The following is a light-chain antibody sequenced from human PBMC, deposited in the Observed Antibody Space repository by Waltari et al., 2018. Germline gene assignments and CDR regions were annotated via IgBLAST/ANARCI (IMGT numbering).Light chain of an antibody. CDR1: SSDVGGYNC. V-gene: IGLV2-14*01. CDR2: EVT. J-gene: IGLJ1*01. CDR3: SSYTSITTFYV. Sequence: QSALTQPASVSGSPGQSVAISCPGTSSDVGGYNCVSWYQRHPGKPPNLLIYEVTSRPSGVSDRFSGSKSGNTASLTISGLQAEDEADYYCSSYTSITTFYVFGTATKVTVL.